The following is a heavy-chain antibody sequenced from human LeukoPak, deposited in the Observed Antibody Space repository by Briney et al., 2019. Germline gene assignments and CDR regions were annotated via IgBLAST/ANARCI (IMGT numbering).Heavy chain of an antibody. D-gene: IGHD3-22*01. CDR2: IRYDGSNK. V-gene: IGHV3-30*02. Sequence: GGSLRLSCAASGFTFSSYGMHWVRQAPGKGLEWVAFIRYDGSNKYYADSVKGRFTISRDNSKNTLYLQMNSLRAEDAAVYYCARGEDSSGYRYWFDPWGQGTLVTVSS. J-gene: IGHJ5*02. CDR3: ARGEDSSGYRYWFDP. CDR1: GFTFSSYG.